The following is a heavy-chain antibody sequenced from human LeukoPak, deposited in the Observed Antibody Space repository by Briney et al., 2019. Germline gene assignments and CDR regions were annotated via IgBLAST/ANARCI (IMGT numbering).Heavy chain of an antibody. CDR3: ARGAYCGGDCYSGRFDY. D-gene: IGHD2-21*02. CDR2: IYYSGST. CDR1: GGSISSYY. J-gene: IGHJ4*02. Sequence: SETLSLTCTVSGGSISSYYWSWIRQPPVKGLEWIGYIYYSGSTNYNPSLKSRVTISVDTSKNQFSLKLSSVAAADTAVYYCARGAYCGGDCYSGRFDYWGQGTLVTVSS. V-gene: IGHV4-59*01.